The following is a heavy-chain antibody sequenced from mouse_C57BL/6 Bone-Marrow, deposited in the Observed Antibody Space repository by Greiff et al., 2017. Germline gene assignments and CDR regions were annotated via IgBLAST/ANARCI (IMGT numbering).Heavy chain of an antibody. CDR2: IDPENGDT. V-gene: IGHV14-4*01. J-gene: IGHJ2*01. Sequence: EVRLQQSGAELVRPGASVKLSCTASCFNFQDDYMHWVKQRPEQGLEWIGWIDPENGDTEYASKFQGKATITADTSSNTAYLQLSSLTSEDTAVYYCTTLQLRPLFDYRRHGATLTVFS. CDR3: TTLQLRPLFDY. D-gene: IGHD3-2*02. CDR1: CFNFQDDY.